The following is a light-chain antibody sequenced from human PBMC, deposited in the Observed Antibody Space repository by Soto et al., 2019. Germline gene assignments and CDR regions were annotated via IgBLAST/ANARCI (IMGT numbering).Light chain of an antibody. V-gene: IGKV1-5*01. Sequence: DIQMTQSPSTLSASVGDRVTITCRASQSISSWLAWYQQKPGKAPKLLIYDASSLESGVPSRFSGGGSGTEFTLAISSLQPDDCATYYCQQYDSYSWTFGQGTRWIS. J-gene: IGKJ1*01. CDR2: DAS. CDR1: QSISSW. CDR3: QQYDSYSWT.